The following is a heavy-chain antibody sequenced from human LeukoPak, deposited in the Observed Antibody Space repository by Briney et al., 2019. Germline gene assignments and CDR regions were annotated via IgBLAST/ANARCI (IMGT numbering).Heavy chain of an antibody. CDR2: IRYDGSNK. J-gene: IGHJ6*03. V-gene: IGHV3-30*02. CDR3: AKGLTYYYDSSGYYYYYYYMDV. Sequence: GGSLRLSCAASGFTFSSYGMHWVRQAPGKGLEWVAFIRYDGSNKYNADSVKGRFTISRDNSKNTLYLQMNSLRAEDTAVYYCAKGLTYYYDSSGYYYYYYYMDVWGKGTTVTVSS. D-gene: IGHD3-22*01. CDR1: GFTFSSYG.